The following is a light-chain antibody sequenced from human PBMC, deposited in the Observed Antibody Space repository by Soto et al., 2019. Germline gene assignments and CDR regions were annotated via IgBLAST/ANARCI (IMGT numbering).Light chain of an antibody. J-gene: IGKJ1*01. Sequence: DVVMTQTPLSLSVAPGQPASISCKSSQSLLHITGETFLFWYLQKPGQSPQLLIYEVSTRVSGLPDRFSGSGSGTDFTLEISRVETDDVGIYYCMQGTHWPHTFGQGTKVETK. CDR3: MQGTHWPHT. V-gene: IGKV2-29*03. CDR2: EVS. CDR1: QSLLHITGETF.